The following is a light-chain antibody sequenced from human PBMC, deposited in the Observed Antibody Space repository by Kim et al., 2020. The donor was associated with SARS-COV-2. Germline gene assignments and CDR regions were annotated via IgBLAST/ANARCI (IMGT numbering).Light chain of an antibody. CDR1: SSDVGGHNY. V-gene: IGLV2-14*03. Sequence: QSALTQPASVSGSPGQSITISCTGTSSDVGGHNYVCWYQQHPGKAPKLMIYDFSTRPSGVSNRFSGSKSGNTASLTISGLQTEDEADYYCSSYTSSSTWVFGGGTQLTVL. CDR3: SSYTSSSTWV. J-gene: IGLJ3*02. CDR2: DFS.